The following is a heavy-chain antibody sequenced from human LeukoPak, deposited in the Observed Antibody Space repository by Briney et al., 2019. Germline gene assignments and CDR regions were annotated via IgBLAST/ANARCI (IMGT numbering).Heavy chain of an antibody. V-gene: IGHV1-8*03. D-gene: IGHD6-19*01. CDR2: INPNSGNT. Sequence: ASVKVSCKASGYTFTGYYMHWVRQAPGQGLEWTGWINPNSGNTGYAQKFQGRVTITRNTSISTAYMELSSLRSEDTAVYYCARSYSSGYYYYYYYYMDVWGKGTTVTVSS. CDR1: GYTFTGYY. J-gene: IGHJ6*03. CDR3: ARSYSSGYYYYYYYYMDV.